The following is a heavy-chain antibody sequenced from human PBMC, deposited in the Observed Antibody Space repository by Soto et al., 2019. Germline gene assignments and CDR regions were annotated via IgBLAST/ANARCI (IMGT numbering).Heavy chain of an antibody. J-gene: IGHJ4*02. V-gene: IGHV3-7*01. CDR3: ARVYQQLVRSFLFHFDY. CDR1: GFTFSSYW. Sequence: TGGSLRLSCAASGFTFSSYWMSWVRQAPGKGLEWVANIKQDGSEKYYVDSVKGRSTISRDNAKNSLYLQMNSLRAEDTAVYYCARVYQQLVRSFLFHFDYWGQGTLVTVSS. CDR2: IKQDGSEK. D-gene: IGHD6-13*01.